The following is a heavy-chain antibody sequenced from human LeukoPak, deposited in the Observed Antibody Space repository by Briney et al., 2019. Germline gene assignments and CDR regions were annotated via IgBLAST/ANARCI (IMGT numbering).Heavy chain of an antibody. Sequence: GGSLRLSCAASGFTFSSYAMHWVRQAPGKGLEWVAVISYVGSNKYYADSVKGRFTISRDNSKNTLYLQMNSLRAEDTAVYYCAREGPGYCSGGSCYPKYYFDYWGQGTLVTVSS. D-gene: IGHD2-15*01. V-gene: IGHV3-30*04. J-gene: IGHJ4*02. CDR3: AREGPGYCSGGSCYPKYYFDY. CDR2: ISYVGSNK. CDR1: GFTFSSYA.